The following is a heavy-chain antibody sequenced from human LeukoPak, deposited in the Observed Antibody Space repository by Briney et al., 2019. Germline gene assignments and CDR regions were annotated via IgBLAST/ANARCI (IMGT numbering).Heavy chain of an antibody. Sequence: GGSLRLSCAASGFTFSSYAMSWVRQAPGKGLEWVSGISWNSGSIGYADSVKGRFTISRDNAKNSLYLQMNSLRAEDTALYYCAKGGGYDLYYYYYYMDVWGKGTTVTVSS. CDR2: ISWNSGSI. CDR1: GFTFSSYA. CDR3: AKGGGYDLYYYYYYMDV. V-gene: IGHV3-9*01. D-gene: IGHD5-12*01. J-gene: IGHJ6*03.